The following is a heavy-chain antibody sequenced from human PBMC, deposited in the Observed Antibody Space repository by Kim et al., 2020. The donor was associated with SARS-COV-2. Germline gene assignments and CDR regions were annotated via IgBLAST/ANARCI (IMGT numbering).Heavy chain of an antibody. Sequence: SETLSLTCTVSGGSISSSSYYWGWIRQPPGKGLEWIGSIYYSGSTYYNPSLKSRVTISVDTSKNQFSLKLSSVTAADTAVYYCARTVSGDYGDYYFDYWGGETTVTVSS. CDR1: GGSISSSSYY. CDR3: ARTVSGDYGDYYFDY. CDR2: IYYSGST. V-gene: IGHV4-39*01. J-gene: IGHJ4*02. D-gene: IGHD4-17*01.